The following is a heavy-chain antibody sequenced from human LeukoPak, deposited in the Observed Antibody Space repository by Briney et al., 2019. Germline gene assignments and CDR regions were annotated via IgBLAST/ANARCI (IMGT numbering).Heavy chain of an antibody. CDR1: GFTFSSYW. Sequence: QSGGSLRLSCAASGFTFSSYWMSWVRQAPGKGLEWVANIKQDGSEKYYVDSVKGRFTISRDNAKNSLHLQMNSLRAEDTAVYYCARMVAVTNNDHFDYWGQGTLVTVSS. CDR3: ARMVAVTNNDHFDY. V-gene: IGHV3-7*01. CDR2: IKQDGSEK. D-gene: IGHD2-21*02. J-gene: IGHJ4*02.